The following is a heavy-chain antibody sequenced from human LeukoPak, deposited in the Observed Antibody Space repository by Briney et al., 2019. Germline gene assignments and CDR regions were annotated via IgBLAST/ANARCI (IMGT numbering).Heavy chain of an antibody. D-gene: IGHD2-2*01. CDR1: GYTFTGYY. CDR2: INPNSGGT. Sequence: ASVKVSCKASGYTFTGYYMHWVRQAPGQGLEWMGRINPNSGGTNYAQKFQGRVTMTRDTSISTAYMELSRLRSDDTAVYYCARDPQGYCSSTSCYRYAFDIWGQWTMVTVSS. J-gene: IGHJ3*02. CDR3: ARDPQGYCSSTSCYRYAFDI. V-gene: IGHV1-2*06.